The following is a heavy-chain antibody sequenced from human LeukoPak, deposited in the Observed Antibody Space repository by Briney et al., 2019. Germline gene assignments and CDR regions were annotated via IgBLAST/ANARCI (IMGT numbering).Heavy chain of an antibody. CDR1: GYFFTGYD. D-gene: IGHD3-16*01. CDR3: AGLGSIMQERIDP. V-gene: IGHV1-2*02. J-gene: IGHJ5*02. CDR2: INIDNGGT. Sequence: GASVKVSCKSSGYFFTGYDVHWVRQAPGQGLEWMGRINIDNGGTNSAQKFQGRITMARDTSISTAYMELTWLTSDDTAVYYCAGLGSIMQERIDPWGKGTPVTVSS.